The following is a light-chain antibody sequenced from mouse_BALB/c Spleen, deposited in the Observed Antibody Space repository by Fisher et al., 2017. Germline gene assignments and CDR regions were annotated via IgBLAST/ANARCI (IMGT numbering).Light chain of an antibody. CDR2: STS. V-gene: IGKV4-57-1*01. CDR3: QQFTSSPFT. CDR1: SSVSSSY. Sequence: DIVLTQSTAIMSASPGEKVAMTCRASSSVSSSYLHWFQQKPGTSPKLWIYSTSNLASGVPARFSGSGSGTSYSLTISSMEGEDAATYYCQQFTSSPFTFGSGTKLEIK. J-gene: IGKJ4*01.